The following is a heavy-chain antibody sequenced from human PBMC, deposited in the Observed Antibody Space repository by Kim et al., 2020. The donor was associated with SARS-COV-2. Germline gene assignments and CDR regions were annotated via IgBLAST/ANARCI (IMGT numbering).Heavy chain of an antibody. V-gene: IGHV4-4*07. J-gene: IGHJ5*02. CDR3: ARGQLYSSGWYEWDWFDP. Sequence: SETLSLTCTVSGGSISSYYWSWIRQPAGKGLEWIGRIYTSGSTNYNPSLKSRVTMSVDTSKNQFSLKLSSVTAADTAVYYCARGQLYSSGWYEWDWFDPWGQGTLVTVSS. D-gene: IGHD6-19*01. CDR1: GGSISSYY. CDR2: IYTSGST.